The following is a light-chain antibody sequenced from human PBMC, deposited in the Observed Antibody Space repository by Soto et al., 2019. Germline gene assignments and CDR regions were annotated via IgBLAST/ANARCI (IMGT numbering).Light chain of an antibody. CDR1: QSVSNNF. V-gene: IGKV3-20*01. Sequence: EIVLTQSPGTLSLSPGERATLSCRASQSVSNNFLAWYLQKPGQAPRLLIYGASSRATGVPDRFSASGSGTDFTLTITRLEPEDFAVYYCQQYAGSPLTFGGGTKVDI. CDR3: QQYAGSPLT. J-gene: IGKJ4*01. CDR2: GAS.